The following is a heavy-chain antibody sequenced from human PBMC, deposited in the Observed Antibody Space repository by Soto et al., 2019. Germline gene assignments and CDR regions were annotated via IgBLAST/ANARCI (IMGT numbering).Heavy chain of an antibody. J-gene: IGHJ5*02. V-gene: IGHV3-30-3*01. CDR3: ARGSSSSWYKGWFDP. Sequence: QLQLVESGGGVVQPGRSLRLSCAASGFTFSSYAMHWVRQAPGKGLEWVAVISYDGSNKYYADSVKGRFTISRDNSKNTLYLQMNSLRAEDTAVYYCARGSSSSWYKGWFDPWGQGTLVTVSS. CDR2: ISYDGSNK. CDR1: GFTFSSYA. D-gene: IGHD6-13*01.